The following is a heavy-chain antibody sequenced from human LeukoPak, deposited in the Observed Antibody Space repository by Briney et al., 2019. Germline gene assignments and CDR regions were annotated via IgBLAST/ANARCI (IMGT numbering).Heavy chain of an antibody. D-gene: IGHD6-13*01. Sequence: GGSLRLSCTASGFAFGGYVMSWVRQAPGKGLEWVSSISGGSEDTYYAGSVKGRFTISRDNSKSTLYLQMNSLRAEDTAVYYCARTIAQYSNSWLYFYYGLDVWGQGTTVTVS. J-gene: IGHJ6*02. CDR1: GFAFGGYV. CDR3: ARTIAQYSNSWLYFYYGLDV. V-gene: IGHV3-23*01. CDR2: ISGGSEDT.